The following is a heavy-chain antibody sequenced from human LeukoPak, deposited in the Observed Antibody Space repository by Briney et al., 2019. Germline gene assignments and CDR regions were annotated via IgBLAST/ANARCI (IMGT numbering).Heavy chain of an antibody. CDR1: GGSISGYY. Sequence: PSETLSLTCTVSGGSISGYYWSWIRQPPGKGLEWIGYIYYSGSTNYNPSLKSRVTISVDTSKNQLSLKLSSVTAADTAVYYCARGERKYSYGQEVNWFDPWGQGTLVTVSS. D-gene: IGHD5-18*01. V-gene: IGHV4-59*01. CDR3: ARGERKYSYGQEVNWFDP. CDR2: IYYSGST. J-gene: IGHJ5*02.